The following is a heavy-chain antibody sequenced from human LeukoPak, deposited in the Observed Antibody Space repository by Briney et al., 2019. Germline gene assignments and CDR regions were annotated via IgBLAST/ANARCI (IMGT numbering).Heavy chain of an antibody. D-gene: IGHD6-19*01. V-gene: IGHV4-61*01. CDR2: IYYSGST. CDR3: ARVEDSSGWQTLDY. CDR1: GGSVNSGSYY. Sequence: SETLSLTCTVSGGSVNSGSYYWNWIRQPPGKGLEWIGYIYYSGSTNYNPSLKSRVTISVDTSKNQFSLKLSSVTAADTAVYYCARVEDSSGWQTLDYWGQGTLVTVSS. J-gene: IGHJ4*02.